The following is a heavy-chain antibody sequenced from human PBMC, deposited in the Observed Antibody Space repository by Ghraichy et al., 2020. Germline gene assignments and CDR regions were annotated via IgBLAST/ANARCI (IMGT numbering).Heavy chain of an antibody. Sequence: GGSLRLSCAASGFTFSSYSMNWVRQAPGKGLEWVSSISSSSSYIYYADSVKGRFTISRDNAKNSLYLQMNSLRAEDTAVYYCARDPSRLLLRVPGWWADAFDIWGQGTMVTVSS. V-gene: IGHV3-21*01. CDR3: ARDPSRLLLRVPGWWADAFDI. J-gene: IGHJ3*02. CDR1: GFTFSSYS. CDR2: ISSSSSYI. D-gene: IGHD3-3*01.